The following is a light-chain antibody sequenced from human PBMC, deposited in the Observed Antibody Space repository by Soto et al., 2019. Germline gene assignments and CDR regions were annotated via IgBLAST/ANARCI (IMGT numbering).Light chain of an antibody. CDR2: AAS. CDR1: QSISSY. Sequence: DIQMTQSPSSLSASVGDSIAITCRASQSISSYLNWYQQKPGKAPKLLISAASILQSGVPSRFSGSGSGTDFTLTISNLQPEDFAGYYCQQTYSSPITFGQGTRLEI. CDR3: QQTYSSPIT. V-gene: IGKV1-39*01. J-gene: IGKJ5*01.